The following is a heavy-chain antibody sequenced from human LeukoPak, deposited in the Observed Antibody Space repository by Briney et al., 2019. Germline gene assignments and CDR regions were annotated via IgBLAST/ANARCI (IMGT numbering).Heavy chain of an antibody. D-gene: IGHD2-2*01. CDR3: ARVDCSSTSCRYYYYYYYMDV. V-gene: IGHV3-11*04. CDR1: GFTFSDYY. J-gene: IGHJ6*03. Sequence: GGSLRLSCAASGFTFSDYYMSWIRQAPGKGLKGVSYISSSGSTIYYADSVKGRFTISRDNAKNSLYLKMNSLRAEDTAVYYFARVDCSSTSCRYYYYYYYMDVSGKGTPVTVSS. CDR2: ISSSGSTI.